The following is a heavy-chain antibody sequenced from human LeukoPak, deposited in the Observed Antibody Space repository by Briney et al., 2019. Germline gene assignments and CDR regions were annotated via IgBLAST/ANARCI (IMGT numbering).Heavy chain of an antibody. Sequence: GGSLRLSCAASGFTFSSYGMHWVRQAPGKGLEWVSYISSSGSTIYYADSVKGRFTISRDNAKNSLYLQMNSLRAEDTAVYYCASFTMVRGVRNWFDPWGQGTLVTVSS. D-gene: IGHD3-10*01. V-gene: IGHV3-48*04. CDR3: ASFTMVRGVRNWFDP. CDR2: ISSSGSTI. J-gene: IGHJ5*02. CDR1: GFTFSSYG.